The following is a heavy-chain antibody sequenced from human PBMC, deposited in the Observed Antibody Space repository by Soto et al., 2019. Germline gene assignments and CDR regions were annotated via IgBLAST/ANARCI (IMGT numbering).Heavy chain of an antibody. V-gene: IGHV1-18*01. D-gene: IGHD2-15*01. CDR1: GYTFTSYG. CDR3: ARGTSPVHSPSALPSAEYFQH. J-gene: IGHJ1*01. Sequence: GASVKVSCKASGYTFTSYGISWVRQAPGQGLEWMGWISAYNGNTNYAQKLQGRVTMTTDTSTSTAYMELRSLRSDDTAVYYCARGTSPVHSPSALPSAEYFQHWGQGTLVTVSS. CDR2: ISAYNGNT.